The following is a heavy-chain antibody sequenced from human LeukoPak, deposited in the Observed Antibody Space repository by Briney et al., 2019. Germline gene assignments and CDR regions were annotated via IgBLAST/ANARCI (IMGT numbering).Heavy chain of an antibody. Sequence: VASVKVSCKASGYTFTSYYMHWVRQAPGQGLEWMGIIDPSGGSTSYAQKFQGRVTMTRDTSTRTVYMELSSLRSEDRAVYYCARAYYYDSSGYPVYFDYWGQGTLVTVSS. J-gene: IGHJ4*02. V-gene: IGHV1-46*01. CDR1: GYTFTSYY. CDR3: ARAYYYDSSGYPVYFDY. D-gene: IGHD3-22*01. CDR2: IDPSGGST.